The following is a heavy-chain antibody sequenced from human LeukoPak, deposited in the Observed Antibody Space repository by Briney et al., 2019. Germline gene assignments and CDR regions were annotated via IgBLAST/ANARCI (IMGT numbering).Heavy chain of an antibody. CDR2: INPNSGGT. D-gene: IGHD6-13*01. Sequence: ASVKVSCTASGYTFTGYYMHWVRQAPGQGLEWMGWINPNSGGTNYAQKFQGRVTMTEDTSTDTAYMELSSLRSEDTAVYYCATGYLVTAGLMDVWGQGTTVTVSS. CDR3: ATGYLVTAGLMDV. V-gene: IGHV1-2*02. CDR1: GYTFTGYY. J-gene: IGHJ6*02.